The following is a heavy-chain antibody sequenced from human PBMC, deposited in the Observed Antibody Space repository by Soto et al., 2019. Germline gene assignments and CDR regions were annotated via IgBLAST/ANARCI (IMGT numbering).Heavy chain of an antibody. J-gene: IGHJ4*02. CDR3: VREGLGVSGSIHFDA. CDR1: GFTLSSYS. Sequence: GGSLRLSCAASGFTLSSYSMNWVRQAPGKGLEWVSSISSSSTYIYYADSVKGRFTISRDNGKDSVYLQMMSVGAEDTAVYYCVREGLGVSGSIHFDAWGPGTLVTVSS. V-gene: IGHV3-21*01. CDR2: ISSSSTYI. D-gene: IGHD3-16*01.